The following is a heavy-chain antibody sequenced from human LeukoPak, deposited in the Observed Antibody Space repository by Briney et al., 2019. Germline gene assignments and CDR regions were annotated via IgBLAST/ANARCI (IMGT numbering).Heavy chain of an antibody. Sequence: PGGSLRLSCVASGYTFSSYAMSWVRQAAAKGLEWVSSTSSSGETTYYADSVKGRFTISRDNSRNTLYLQMNSLRAEDTAVYYCAKDRPNYYGTNGHYYRRDGDCWGQGTLVTVSS. CDR3: AKDRPNYYGTNGHYYRRDGDC. J-gene: IGHJ4*02. CDR2: TSSSGETT. CDR1: GYTFSSYA. D-gene: IGHD3-22*01. V-gene: IGHV3-23*01.